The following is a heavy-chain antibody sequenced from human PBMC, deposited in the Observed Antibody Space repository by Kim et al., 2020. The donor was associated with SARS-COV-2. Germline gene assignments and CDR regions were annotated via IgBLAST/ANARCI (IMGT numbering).Heavy chain of an antibody. CDR1: GFTFSNYA. CDR2: IGASGRTT. CDR3: AKDVGFGRDYFDY. J-gene: IGHJ4*02. Sequence: GGSLRLSCAASGFTFSNYAMNWVRQAPGKGLEWVSVIGASGRTTYYADSVKGRFTISRDSSKNTLHLQMNSLRAEDTAVYYCAKDVGFGRDYFDYWGQG. D-gene: IGHD3-10*01. V-gene: IGHV3-23*01.